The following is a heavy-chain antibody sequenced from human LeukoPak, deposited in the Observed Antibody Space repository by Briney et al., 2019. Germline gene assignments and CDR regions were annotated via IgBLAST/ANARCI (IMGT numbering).Heavy chain of an antibody. J-gene: IGHJ4*02. CDR2: IIPIFGTA. CDR3: ARVTSRGQWLVLAY. D-gene: IGHD6-19*01. V-gene: IGHV1-69*06. Sequence: ASVKVSCKASGGTFSSYAISWVRQAPGQGLEWMGGIIPIFGTANYAQKFQGRVTITADKSTSTAYMELSSLRSEDTAVYYCARVTSRGQWLVLAYWGQGTLVTVSS. CDR1: GGTFSSYA.